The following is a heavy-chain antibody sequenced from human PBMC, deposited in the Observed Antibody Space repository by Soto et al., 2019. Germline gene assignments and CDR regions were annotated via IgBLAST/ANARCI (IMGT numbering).Heavy chain of an antibody. CDR3: VFHKNIVAAPFDS. D-gene: IGHD1-26*01. CDR2: INPNSGGT. V-gene: IGHV1-2*02. J-gene: IGHJ4*02. CDR1: GYTFTGYY. Sequence: APLKRSCKASGYTFTGYYMHWVRHAPGQGLEWMGWINPNSGGTNYAQKVQGRVTMTRDTSISTAYMELSRLRSDDTAVYYCVFHKNIVAAPFDSWGQGPLVPVYS.